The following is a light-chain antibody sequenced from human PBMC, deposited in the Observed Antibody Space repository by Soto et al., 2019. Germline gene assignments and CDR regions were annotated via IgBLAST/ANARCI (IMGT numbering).Light chain of an antibody. Sequence: EIVLTQSPATLSLSPGERATLSCRASQTVSSWLAWYQQKPGQAPRLLIYDASNRATGIPARFSGSGSGTDLTLTISSLEPEDFAVYYCRQRSNWPSFTFGPGTKVDIK. CDR1: QTVSSW. J-gene: IGKJ3*01. V-gene: IGKV3-11*01. CDR2: DAS. CDR3: RQRSNWPSFT.